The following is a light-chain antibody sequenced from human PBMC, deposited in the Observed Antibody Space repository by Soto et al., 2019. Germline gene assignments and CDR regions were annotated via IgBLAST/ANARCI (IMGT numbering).Light chain of an antibody. J-gene: IGLJ2*01. CDR3: SSYTSSITLALVV. CDR1: STDVGGYNY. Sequence: QSALTQPASVSGSPGQSITISCTGSSTDVGGYNYVSWYQQHPGKAPKLMIYEVINRPSGVSNRFSGSKSGNTASLTISGLQAEDEADYYCSSYTSSITLALVVFGGGTKVTVL. CDR2: EVI. V-gene: IGLV2-14*01.